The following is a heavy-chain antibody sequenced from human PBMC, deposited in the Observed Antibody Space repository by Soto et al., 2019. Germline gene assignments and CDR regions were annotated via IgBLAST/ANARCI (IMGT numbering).Heavy chain of an antibody. J-gene: IGHJ5*02. CDR1: GYTFTGYY. V-gene: IGHV1-2*04. CDR2: INPNSGGT. CDR3: ARSIVVVPAAMGENWFDP. D-gene: IGHD2-2*01. Sequence: ASVKVSCKASGYTFTGYYMHWVRQAPGQGLEWMGWINPNSGGTNYARKFQGWVTMTRDTSISTAYMELSRLRSDDTAVYYCARSIVVVPAAMGENWFDPWGQVTLVTVSS.